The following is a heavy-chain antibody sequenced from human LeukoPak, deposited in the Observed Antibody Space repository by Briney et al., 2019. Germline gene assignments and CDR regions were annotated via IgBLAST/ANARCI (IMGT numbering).Heavy chain of an antibody. CDR2: ISGSGGRT. D-gene: IGHD2-2*01. Sequence: PGVSLRLSCAVSGFTFSNYGMNWVRQAPGKGLEWVSGISGSGGRTYYADSVKGRFTISRDNSKNTLFLQMNSLRAEDTAVYYCAKEVRPRALCGTDVWGQGTTVTVSS. J-gene: IGHJ6*02. V-gene: IGHV3-23*01. CDR3: AKEVRPRALCGTDV. CDR1: GFTFSNYG.